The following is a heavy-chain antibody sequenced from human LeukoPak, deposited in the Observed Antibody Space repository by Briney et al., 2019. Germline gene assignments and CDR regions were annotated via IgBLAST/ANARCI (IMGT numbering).Heavy chain of an antibody. J-gene: IGHJ4*02. CDR3: ARHAKATANQHFDH. Sequence: PSETLSLTCTVSGGSISSYYWSWIRQPPGKGLEWIGYIYYSGGTNYHPPLKRRVTISVDTSKKQSSLKVTSVTAADTAVYYCARHAKATANQHFDHWGQGTLVTVSS. CDR2: IYYSGGT. D-gene: IGHD5-24*01. CDR1: GGSISSYY. V-gene: IGHV4-59*08.